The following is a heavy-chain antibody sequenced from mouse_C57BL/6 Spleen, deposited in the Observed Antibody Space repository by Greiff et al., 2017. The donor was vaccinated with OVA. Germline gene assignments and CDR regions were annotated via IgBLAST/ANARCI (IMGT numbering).Heavy chain of an antibody. CDR2: ISSGSSTI. CDR1: GFTFSDYG. J-gene: IGHJ1*03. CDR3: AREGLLGYFDV. Sequence: EVMLVESGGGLVKPGGSLKLSCAASGFTFSDYGMHWVRQAPEKGLEWVAYISSGSSTIYYADTVKGRFTISRDNAKNTLFLQMTSLRSEDTAMYYCAREGLLGYFDVWGTGTTVTVSS. D-gene: IGHD3-1*01. V-gene: IGHV5-17*01.